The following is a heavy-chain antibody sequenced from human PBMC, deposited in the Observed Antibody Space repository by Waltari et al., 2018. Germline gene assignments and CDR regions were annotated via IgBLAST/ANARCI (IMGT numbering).Heavy chain of an antibody. CDR3: AKNDCSGGSCYSSLSYFDY. V-gene: IGHV3-23*01. CDR1: GFTFSSYA. Sequence: EVQLLESGGGLVQPGGSLRLSCAASGFTFSSYAMSWVRQAPGKGLEWVSAISGSGGSTYYADSVKGRFTISRDNSKNTLYLQMNSLRAEDTAVYYCAKNDCSGGSCYSSLSYFDYWARERWSPSPQ. J-gene: IGHJ4*02. D-gene: IGHD2-15*01. CDR2: ISGSGGST.